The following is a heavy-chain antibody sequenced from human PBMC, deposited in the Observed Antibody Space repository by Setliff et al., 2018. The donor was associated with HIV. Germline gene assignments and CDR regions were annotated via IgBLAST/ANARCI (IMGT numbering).Heavy chain of an antibody. V-gene: IGHV4-39*07. CDR2: IYYSGST. Sequence: SETLSLTCTVSGGSISSGSYYWSWIRQPPGKGLEWIGSIYYSGSTYHNPSLKSRVTISVDTSKKQFSLKLSSVTAADTAVYYCARLVEAYDSSGYFFNWFDPWGQGTLVTVSS. CDR1: GGSISSGSYY. CDR3: ARLVEAYDSSGYFFNWFDP. J-gene: IGHJ5*02. D-gene: IGHD3-22*01.